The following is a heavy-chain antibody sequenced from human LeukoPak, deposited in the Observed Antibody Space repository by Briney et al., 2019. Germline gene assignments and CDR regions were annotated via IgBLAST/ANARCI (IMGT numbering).Heavy chain of an antibody. V-gene: IGHV3-30*03. D-gene: IGHD4-23*01. J-gene: IGHJ4*02. Sequence: GGSLRLSCAASGFTFSSYGMHWVRQAPGKGLEWVAVISYDGSNKYYADSVKGRFTISRDSSKNTLFLQMDSLGPEDTAVYYCARDSKRWSLDSWGQGTLVTVSS. CDR2: ISYDGSNK. CDR3: ARDSKRWSLDS. CDR1: GFTFSSYG.